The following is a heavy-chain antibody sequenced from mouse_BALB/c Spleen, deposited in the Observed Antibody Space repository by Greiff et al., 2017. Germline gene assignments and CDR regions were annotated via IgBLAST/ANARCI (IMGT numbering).Heavy chain of an antibody. CDR3: TRDRYDEDAMDY. Sequence: EVKLVESGGGLVQPGGSMKLSCVASGFTFSNYWMNWVRQSPEKGLEWVAEIRLKSNNYATHYAESVKGRFTISRDDSKSSVYLQMNNLRAEDTGIYYCTRDRYDEDAMDYWSQGTSVTVSS. CDR1: GFTFSNYW. D-gene: IGHD2-14*01. J-gene: IGHJ4*01. V-gene: IGHV6-6*02. CDR2: IRLKSNNYAT.